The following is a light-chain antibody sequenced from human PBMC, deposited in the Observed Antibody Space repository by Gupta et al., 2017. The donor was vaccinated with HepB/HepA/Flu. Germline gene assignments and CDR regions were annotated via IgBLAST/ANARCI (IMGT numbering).Light chain of an antibody. Sequence: IVMTHCPLSLPVSPGEPAAISCRSSQSLLHSNGYNYLDWYLQKPGQSPQLLIYLGSNRASGVPARFRGRRSGTDFTLKIIRVEDEDVGVYYCRQAVQSQTFGQGTKLEIK. CDR1: QSLLHSNGYNY. V-gene: IGKV2-28*01. J-gene: IGKJ1*01. CDR2: LGS. CDR3: RQAVQSQT.